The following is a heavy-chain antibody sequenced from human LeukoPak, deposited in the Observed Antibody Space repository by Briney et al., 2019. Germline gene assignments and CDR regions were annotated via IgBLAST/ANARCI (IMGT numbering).Heavy chain of an antibody. D-gene: IGHD2-2*01. J-gene: IGHJ3*02. CDR2: INPNSGGT. Sequence: ASVKVSCKASGYTFTGYYMHWVRQAPGQGLEWMGWINPNSGGTNYAQKFQGRVTMTRDPSISTAYMELSRLRSDDTAVYYCARDKGYCSSTSCYYAFDIWGQGTMVTVSS. V-gene: IGHV1-2*02. CDR3: ARDKGYCSSTSCYYAFDI. CDR1: GYTFTGYY.